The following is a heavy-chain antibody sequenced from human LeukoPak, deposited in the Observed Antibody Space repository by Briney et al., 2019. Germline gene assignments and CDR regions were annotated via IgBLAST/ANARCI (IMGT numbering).Heavy chain of an antibody. D-gene: IGHD3-10*01. V-gene: IGHV1-18*01. CDR2: ISAYNGNA. CDR3: ARTPKRFGELYQPGDS. J-gene: IGHJ4*02. Sequence: VASVKVSCKASGYTFTNYGITWVRQVPGQGLEWLGWISAYNGNANYAQNLQDRVTLTSDTSTSTAYMELRSLRSDGTGIYYCARTPKRFGELYQPGDSWGQGTLLTVSS. CDR1: GYTFTNYG.